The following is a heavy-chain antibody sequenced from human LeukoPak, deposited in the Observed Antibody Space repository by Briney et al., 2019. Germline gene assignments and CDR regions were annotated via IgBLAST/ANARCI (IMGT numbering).Heavy chain of an antibody. CDR3: ARDCSGGSYYGSDY. D-gene: IGHD2-15*01. CDR1: GFTFSNNG. CDR2: ISSSGRII. Sequence: GGSLRLSCAASGFTFSNNGMHWVRQAPGKGLEWVSYISSSGRIIYYADSVKGRFTISRDNAKSSLFLQMNSLRAEDTAVYYCARDCSGGSYYGSDYWGQGTLVTVSS. J-gene: IGHJ4*02. V-gene: IGHV3-48*04.